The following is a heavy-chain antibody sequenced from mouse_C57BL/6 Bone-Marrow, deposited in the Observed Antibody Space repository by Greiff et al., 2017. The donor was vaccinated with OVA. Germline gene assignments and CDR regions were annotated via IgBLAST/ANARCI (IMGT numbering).Heavy chain of an antibody. J-gene: IGHJ4*01. CDR2: IDPNSGGT. D-gene: IGHD3-2*02. CDR1: GYTFTSYW. Sequence: QVQLQQPGAELVKPGASVKLSCKASGYTFTSYWMHWVKQRPGRGLEWIGRIDPNSGGTKYNEKFKSKATLTVDKPSSTAYMQLSSLTSEDSAVYYGARETAQATYYAMDYWGQGTSVTVSS. CDR3: ARETAQATYYAMDY. V-gene: IGHV1-72*01.